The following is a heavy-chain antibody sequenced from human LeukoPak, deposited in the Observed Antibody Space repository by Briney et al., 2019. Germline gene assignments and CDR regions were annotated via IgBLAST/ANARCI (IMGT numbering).Heavy chain of an antibody. D-gene: IGHD4-23*01. CDR2: IYYSGST. V-gene: IGHV4-59*12. J-gene: IGHJ4*02. CDR3: AREYGGSYYFDY. CDR1: GCSITSYY. Sequence: SGTLSLTCTVSGCSITSYYWSWIRQPPGKGLEWIGYIYYSGSTNYNPSLKSRVTISVDTSKNQFSLKLSSVTAADTAVYYCAREYGGSYYFDYWGQGTLVTVSS.